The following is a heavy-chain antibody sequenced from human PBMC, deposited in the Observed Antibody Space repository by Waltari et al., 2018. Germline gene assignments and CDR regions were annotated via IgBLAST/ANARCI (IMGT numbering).Heavy chain of an antibody. D-gene: IGHD2-15*01. CDR1: GDSLTRSDYS. Sequence: QLLLQESGPGLVKPSETLSLTCSVSGDSLTRSDYSWAWIRQSPGKKLEWIGTIYYSGITYYNPSVDSRVTMSVDTSQNQFSLRLSSVTAADTGVYYCTRRPYSTGWVWFDPWGQGTLVTVSS. J-gene: IGHJ5*02. CDR3: TRRPYSTGWVWFDP. V-gene: IGHV4-39*01. CDR2: IYYSGIT.